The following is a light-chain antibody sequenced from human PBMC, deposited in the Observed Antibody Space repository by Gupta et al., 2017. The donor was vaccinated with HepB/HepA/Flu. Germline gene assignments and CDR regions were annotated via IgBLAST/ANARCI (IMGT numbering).Light chain of an antibody. Sequence: DIQMTQSPSSLSASVGDRVTITCRASQTISDYVSWYAHKVGQAPKLLIYAASKLDSGVPSRFSGCGSGTXFTLTIXSRQPEHFATYYCQQRNNIPNPFGXGTLVEI. V-gene: IGKV1-39*01. J-gene: IGKJ5*01. CDR3: QQRNNIPNP. CDR1: QTISDY. CDR2: AAS.